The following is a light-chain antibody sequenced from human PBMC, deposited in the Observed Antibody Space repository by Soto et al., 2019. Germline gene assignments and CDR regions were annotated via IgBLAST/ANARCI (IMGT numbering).Light chain of an antibody. CDR2: GAS. J-gene: IGKJ4*01. CDR3: QQYDYWPPLT. CDR1: HNVNSN. Sequence: EIVMTQSPATLSVSPGERATLSCRASHNVNSNLAWYQQKPGQAPRLLIYGASTRATGIPARFSGSGSGTEFTLTISSLQSEDFAVYYCQQYDYWPPLTFGGGTEVEIK. V-gene: IGKV3-15*01.